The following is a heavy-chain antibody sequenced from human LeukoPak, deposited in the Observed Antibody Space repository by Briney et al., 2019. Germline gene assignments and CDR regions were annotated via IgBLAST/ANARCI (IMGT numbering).Heavy chain of an antibody. Sequence: ASVKVSCKASGGTFSSYAISWVRQAPGQGLEWMGWISAYNGNTNYAQKLQGRVTMTTDTSTSTAYMELRSLRSDDTAVYYCARARGASSYYYYYYMDVWGKGTTVTISS. J-gene: IGHJ6*03. CDR3: ARARGASSYYYYYYMDV. CDR1: GGTFSSYA. CDR2: ISAYNGNT. V-gene: IGHV1-18*01. D-gene: IGHD1-26*01.